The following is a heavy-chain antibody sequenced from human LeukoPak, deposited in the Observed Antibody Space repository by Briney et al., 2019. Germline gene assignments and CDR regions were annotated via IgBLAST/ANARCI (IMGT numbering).Heavy chain of an antibody. D-gene: IGHD2/OR15-2a*01. CDR1: GGSISNYY. V-gene: IGHV4-59*01. Sequence: SETLSLTCTVSGGSISNYYWSWIRQPPGKGLEWIGYIYYSGSTNYNPSLKSRVTISVDTSKNQFSLRLSSVTAADTAVYYCARVKGNYFTAYYFDYWGQGTLVTVSS. J-gene: IGHJ4*02. CDR2: IYYSGST. CDR3: ARVKGNYFTAYYFDY.